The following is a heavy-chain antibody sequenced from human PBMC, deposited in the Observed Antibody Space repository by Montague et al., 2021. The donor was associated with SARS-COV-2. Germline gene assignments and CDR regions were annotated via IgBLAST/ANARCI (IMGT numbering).Heavy chain of an antibody. CDR1: GFTVSSNY. D-gene: IGHD2-21*02. J-gene: IGHJ3*02. CDR3: ARARAYCGGDCYWGGAFDI. CDR2: IYSGGST. V-gene: IGHV3-66*01. Sequence: SLRLSCAASGFTVSSNYMSWVRQAPGKGLEWVSVIYSGGSTCYADSVKGRFTISRDNSKNTLYLQMNSLRAEDTAVYYCARARAYCGGDCYWGGAFDIWGQGTMVTVSS.